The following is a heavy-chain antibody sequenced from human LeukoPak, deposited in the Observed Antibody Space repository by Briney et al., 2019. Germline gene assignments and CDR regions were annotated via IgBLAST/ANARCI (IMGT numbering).Heavy chain of an antibody. CDR1: GGSISSYY. D-gene: IGHD5-12*01. V-gene: IGHV4-59*01. J-gene: IGHJ5*02. CDR2: IYYSGST. CDR3: AGDIVATIGNWFDP. Sequence: PSETLSLTCTVSGGSISSYYWSWIRQPPGKGLEWIGYIYYSGSTNYNPSLKSRVTISVDTSKNQFSPKLSSVTAADTAVYYCAGDIVATIGNWFDPWGQGTLVTVSS.